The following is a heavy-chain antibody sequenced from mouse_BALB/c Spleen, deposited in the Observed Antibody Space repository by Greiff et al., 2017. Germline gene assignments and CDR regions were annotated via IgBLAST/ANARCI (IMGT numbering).Heavy chain of an antibody. CDR3: TTFPDSSGYAKDY. J-gene: IGHJ4*01. Sequence: LQQPGSELVRPGASVKLSCKASGYTFTSYWMHWVKQRPGQGLEWIGNIYPGSGSTNYDEKFKSKATLTVDTSSSTAYMQLSSLTSEDSAVYYCTTFPDSSGYAKDYWGQGTSVTVSS. CDR2: IYPGSGST. CDR1: GYTFTSYW. D-gene: IGHD3-2*01. V-gene: IGHV1S22*01.